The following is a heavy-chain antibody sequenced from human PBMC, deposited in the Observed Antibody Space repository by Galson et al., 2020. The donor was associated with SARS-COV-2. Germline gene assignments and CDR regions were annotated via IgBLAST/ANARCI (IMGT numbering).Heavy chain of an antibody. CDR1: GFTFSSYW. V-gene: IGHV3-74*01. D-gene: IGHD3-22*01. CDR2: INSDGSST. CDR3: ARGGWGYYDSSGYYIAGAFDI. Sequence: SCAASGFTFSSYWMHWVRQAPGKGLVWVSRINSDGSSTSYADSVKGRFTISRDNAKNTLYLQMNSLRAEDTAVYYCARGGWGYYDSSGYYIAGAFDIWGQGTMVTVSS. J-gene: IGHJ3*02.